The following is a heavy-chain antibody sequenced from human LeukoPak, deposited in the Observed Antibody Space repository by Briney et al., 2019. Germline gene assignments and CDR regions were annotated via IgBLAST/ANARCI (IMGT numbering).Heavy chain of an antibody. Sequence: QPGGSLKLSCAASGFTFSGYEMNWVRQAPGRGLEWVSYISDSGKTIYYAESVKGRFTISRDNAKNSLYLQMKSLRAEDTAVYYCASFYDSSGRDYWGQGTLVTVSS. D-gene: IGHD3-22*01. J-gene: IGHJ4*02. CDR2: ISDSGKTI. CDR1: GFTFSGYE. CDR3: ASFYDSSGRDY. V-gene: IGHV3-48*03.